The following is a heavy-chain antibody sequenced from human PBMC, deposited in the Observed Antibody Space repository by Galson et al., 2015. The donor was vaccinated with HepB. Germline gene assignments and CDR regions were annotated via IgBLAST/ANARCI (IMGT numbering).Heavy chain of an antibody. CDR3: ARVRSHFWSGGNWFDP. V-gene: IGHV3-7*01. Sequence: SLRLSCAASGFTFSSYWMSWVRQAPGKGLEWVANIKQDGSEKYYVDSVKGRFTISRDNAKNSLYLQMNSLRAEDTAVYYCARVRSHFWSGGNWFDPWGQGTLVTVSS. CDR2: IKQDGSEK. D-gene: IGHD3-3*02. J-gene: IGHJ5*02. CDR1: GFTFSSYW.